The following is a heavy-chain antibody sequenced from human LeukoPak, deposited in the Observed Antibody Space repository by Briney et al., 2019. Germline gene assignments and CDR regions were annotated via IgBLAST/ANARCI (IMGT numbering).Heavy chain of an antibody. J-gene: IGHJ4*02. D-gene: IGHD6-19*01. Sequence: GGSLRLSCAASGFTFSTYGMHWVRQAPGKGLEWVAFIRYDGSNKYYADSVKGRFTISRDISKNTLYLQMNSLRAEDTAVYYCARGSSGWYNFDYWGQGTLVTVSS. V-gene: IGHV3-30*02. CDR2: IRYDGSNK. CDR1: GFTFSTYG. CDR3: ARGSSGWYNFDY.